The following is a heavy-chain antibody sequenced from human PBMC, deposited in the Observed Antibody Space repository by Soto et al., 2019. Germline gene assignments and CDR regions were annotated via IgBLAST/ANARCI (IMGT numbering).Heavy chain of an antibody. CDR3: ARESGPGSFDWFDA. CDR1: GGSLSGGDNY. CDR2: IHYGGST. V-gene: IGHV4-30-4*01. D-gene: IGHD3-10*01. Sequence: SETLSLTCTVSGGSLSGGDNYWSWIRQLPGKGLEWIGHIHYGGSTYYSPSFKSRVILSVDTSKSQFSLNLTSATAADTAVYFCARESGPGSFDWFDAWGQGTPVTVSS. J-gene: IGHJ5*02.